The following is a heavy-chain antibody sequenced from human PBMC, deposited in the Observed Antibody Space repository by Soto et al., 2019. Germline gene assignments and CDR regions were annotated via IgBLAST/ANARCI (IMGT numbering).Heavy chain of an antibody. Sequence: GASVKVSCKTSGGTFSSYAISWVRQAPGQGLEWMGGIIPIFGTANYAQKFQGRVTITADESTSTAYMELSSLRSEDTAVYYCASPYSGSYSGAHYYYYGMDVWGQGTTVTVSS. D-gene: IGHD1-26*01. J-gene: IGHJ6*02. CDR3: ASPYSGSYSGAHYYYYGMDV. V-gene: IGHV1-69*13. CDR2: IIPIFGTA. CDR1: GGTFSSYA.